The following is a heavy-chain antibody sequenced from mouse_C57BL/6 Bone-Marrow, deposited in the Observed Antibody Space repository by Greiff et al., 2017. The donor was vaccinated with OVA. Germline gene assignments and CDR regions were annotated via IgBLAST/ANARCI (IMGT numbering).Heavy chain of an antibody. J-gene: IGHJ2*01. CDR3: ARICYDYDGVDY. Sequence: EVKVVESGGDLVKPGGSLKLSCAASGFTFSSYGMSWVRQTPDKRLEWVATISSGGSYTYYPDSVKGRFTISRDNAKNTLYLQMSSLKSEDTAMYYCARICYDYDGVDYWGQGTTLTVSS. V-gene: IGHV5-6*01. D-gene: IGHD2-4*01. CDR1: GFTFSSYG. CDR2: ISSGGSYT.